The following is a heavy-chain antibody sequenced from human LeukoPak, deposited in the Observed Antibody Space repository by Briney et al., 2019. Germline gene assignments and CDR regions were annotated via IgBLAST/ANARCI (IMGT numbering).Heavy chain of an antibody. J-gene: IGHJ3*02. D-gene: IGHD6-19*01. CDR2: ISSNGGST. CDR3: ARASSGWYRPDAFDI. CDR1: GFTFSSYA. Sequence: PGGSLRLSCAASGFTFSSYAMHWVRQAPGKGLEYVSAISSNGGSTYYANSVKRRFTISRDNSKNTLYLQRGSLRAEDMAVYYCARASSGWYRPDAFDIWGQGTMVTVYS. V-gene: IGHV3-64*01.